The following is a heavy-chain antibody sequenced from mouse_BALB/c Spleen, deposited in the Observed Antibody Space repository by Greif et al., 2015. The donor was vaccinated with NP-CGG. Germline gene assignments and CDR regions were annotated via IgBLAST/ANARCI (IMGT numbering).Heavy chain of an antibody. D-gene: IGHD1-1*01. Sequence: EVKLVESGPSLVKPSQTLSLTCSVTGDSITSGYWNWIRKFPGNKLEYMGYISYSGSTYYNPSLESRISITRDTSKNQYYLQLNSVTTEDTATYYCARYYYGSSYYFDYWGQGTTLTVSS. V-gene: IGHV3-8*02. J-gene: IGHJ2*01. CDR3: ARYYYGSSYYFDY. CDR1: GDSITSGY. CDR2: ISYSGST.